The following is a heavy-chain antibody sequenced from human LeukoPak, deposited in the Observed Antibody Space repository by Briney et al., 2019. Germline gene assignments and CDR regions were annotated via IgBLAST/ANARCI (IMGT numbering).Heavy chain of an antibody. V-gene: IGHV1-2*02. J-gene: IGHJ4*02. CDR3: ARDSGCSYGRDENFDY. CDR2: INPNSGGT. CDR1: GYTFTGYY. D-gene: IGHD5-18*01. Sequence: ASVKVSCKASGYTFTGYYMHWVRQAPGQGLEWMGWINPNSGGTNYAQKFQGRVTMTRDTSISTAYMELSRLRSDDTAVYYCARDSGCSYGRDENFDYWGQGTLDTVSS.